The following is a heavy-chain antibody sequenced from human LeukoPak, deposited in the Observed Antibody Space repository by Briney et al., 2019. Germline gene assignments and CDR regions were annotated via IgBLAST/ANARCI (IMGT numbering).Heavy chain of an antibody. J-gene: IGHJ4*02. Sequence: PGGSLRLFCAASGFTFSSYAMSWVRQAPGKGLEWVSAISGSGGSTYYADSVKGRFTISRDNSKNTLYLQMNSLRAEDTAVYYCARRAGAYSHPYDYWGQGTLVTVSS. CDR2: ISGSGGST. D-gene: IGHD4/OR15-4a*01. CDR3: ARRAGAYSHPYDY. V-gene: IGHV3-23*01. CDR1: GFTFSSYA.